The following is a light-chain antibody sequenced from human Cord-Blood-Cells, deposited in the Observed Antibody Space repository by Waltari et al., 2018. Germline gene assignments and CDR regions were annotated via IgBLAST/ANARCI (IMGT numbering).Light chain of an antibody. J-gene: IGKJ5*01. Sequence: EIVLTQSPGTLSLSPGKRATLSCRASQSVSSSYLAWYQQKPGQAPRLLIYGASSRATGIPDRFSGSGYGTDFTLTISRLEPEDFAVYYCQQYGSSPTFGQGTRLEIK. V-gene: IGKV3-20*01. CDR2: GAS. CDR1: QSVSSSY. CDR3: QQYGSSPT.